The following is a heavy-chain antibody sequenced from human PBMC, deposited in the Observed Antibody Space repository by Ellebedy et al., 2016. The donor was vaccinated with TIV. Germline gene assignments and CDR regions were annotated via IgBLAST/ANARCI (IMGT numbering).Heavy chain of an antibody. CDR1: GFTFSSYG. CDR3: ARDLEGAGAFDI. J-gene: IGHJ3*02. V-gene: IGHV3-30*03. CDR2: ISYDGSNK. Sequence: GESLKISCAASGFTFSSYGMHWVRQAPGKGLEWVAVISYDGSNKYYADSVKGRFIISRDNSKNTLYLQMNSLRAEDTAGYYCARDLEGAGAFDIWGQGTMVTVSS. D-gene: IGHD3-10*01.